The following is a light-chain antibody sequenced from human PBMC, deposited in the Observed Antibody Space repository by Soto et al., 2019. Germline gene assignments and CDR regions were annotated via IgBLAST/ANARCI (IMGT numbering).Light chain of an antibody. CDR1: QSISNEH. J-gene: IGKJ1*01. Sequence: EIVVTQSPGTLSLSPGDSSTLSCRASQSISNEHLAWYQQKPGQAPRLLIYDASNRATGIPARVSGRGAGTDFTLTISRLEPEDVAVYYCQQYGNSRGTFGQGTKVEIK. CDR2: DAS. V-gene: IGKV3-20*01. CDR3: QQYGNSRGT.